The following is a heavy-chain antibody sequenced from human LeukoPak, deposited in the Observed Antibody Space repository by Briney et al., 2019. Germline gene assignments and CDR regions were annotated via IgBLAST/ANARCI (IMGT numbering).Heavy chain of an antibody. CDR2: TYSGGDT. V-gene: IGHV3-53*01. D-gene: IGHD5-24*01. CDR1: GFTIISSY. J-gene: IGHJ6*02. CDR3: ARMAAIGAMDV. Sequence: GGSLRLSCAASGFTIISSYMSWVRQTPGRGLEWVSVTYSGGDTYYADSVKGRFTISRDSSKNTLYLQMNSLRAEDTAMYYCARMAAIGAMDVWGQGTTVTVSS.